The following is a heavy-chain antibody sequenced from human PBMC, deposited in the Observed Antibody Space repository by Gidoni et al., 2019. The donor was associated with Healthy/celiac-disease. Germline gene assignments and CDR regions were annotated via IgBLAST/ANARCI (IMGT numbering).Heavy chain of an antibody. CDR3: ATDCTGGVCPFWWFDP. D-gene: IGHD2-8*02. CDR1: GGTVSSCA. J-gene: IGHJ5*02. CDR2: IIPSFGTA. Sequence: QVQLVRSGAEEKQPVCSDNISCKGSGGTVSSCAISWVRQAPGQGRELMGGIIPSFGTANYALKFQGRVTLTADESTSTVYMELSSLRSEDTAVYYGATDCTGGVCPFWWFDPWGQGTLVTVSA. V-gene: IGHV1-69*01.